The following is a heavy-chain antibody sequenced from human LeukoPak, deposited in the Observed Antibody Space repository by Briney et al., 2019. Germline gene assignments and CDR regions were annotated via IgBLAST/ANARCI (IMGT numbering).Heavy chain of an antibody. J-gene: IGHJ3*02. V-gene: IGHV3-74*01. D-gene: IGHD3-22*01. Sequence: GGSLRLSCAASGFTSSSNWMHWVRQAPGKGLVWVSRINSDGSSTSCADSVRGRFTISRDNAKNTLYLQMNSLRAEDTAVYYCARGTEYYDSTDAFDIWGQGTMVTVSS. CDR1: GFTSSSNW. CDR2: INSDGSST. CDR3: ARGTEYYDSTDAFDI.